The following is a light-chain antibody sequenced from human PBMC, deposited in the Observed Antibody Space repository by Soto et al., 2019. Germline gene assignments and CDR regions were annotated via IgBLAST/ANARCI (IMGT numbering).Light chain of an antibody. CDR3: SSYSISTAYL. J-gene: IGLJ1*01. CDR1: SSDVGGYNY. Sequence: QSVLTQPASVSGSPGQSITISCTGTSSDVGGYNYVSWYQQHPGKAPKLMLFEVSNRPSGVSYRLSGSKSGNTASLTISGLQAEEEADYFCSSYSISTAYLFGTGTKVTVL. V-gene: IGLV2-14*01. CDR2: EVS.